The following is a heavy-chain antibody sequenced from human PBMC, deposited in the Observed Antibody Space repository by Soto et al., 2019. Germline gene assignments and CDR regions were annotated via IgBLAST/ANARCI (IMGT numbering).Heavy chain of an antibody. V-gene: IGHV3-30*18. CDR1: GFTFSSYG. D-gene: IGHD3-3*01. CDR2: ISYDGSNK. CDR3: AKGVRVPYDFWSGYQDYFDY. Sequence: GSLRLSCAASGFTFSSYGMHWVRQAPGKGLEWVAVISYDGSNKYYADSVKGRFTISRDNSKNTLYLQMNSLRAEDTAVYYCAKGVRVPYDFWSGYQDYFDYWGQGTLVTVSS. J-gene: IGHJ4*02.